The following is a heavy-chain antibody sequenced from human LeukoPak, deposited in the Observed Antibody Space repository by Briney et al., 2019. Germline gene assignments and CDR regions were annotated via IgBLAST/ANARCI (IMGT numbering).Heavy chain of an antibody. CDR3: ARDSGYSSYSDY. V-gene: IGHV3-11*05. J-gene: IGHJ4*02. D-gene: IGHD5-12*01. CDR2: ISSSSSYT. CDR1: GFTFSDYY. Sequence: GGSLRLSCAASGFTFSDYYMSWIRQAPGKGLEWVSYISSSSSYTDYADSVKGRFTISRDNAKNSLNLQMNSLRAEDTAVYYCARDSGYSSYSDYWGQGTLVTVSS.